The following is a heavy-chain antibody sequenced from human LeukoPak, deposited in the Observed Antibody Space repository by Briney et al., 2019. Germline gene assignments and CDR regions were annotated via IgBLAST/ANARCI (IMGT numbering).Heavy chain of an antibody. CDR2: ISGSGGST. CDR1: GFTVSSNY. V-gene: IGHV3-53*01. Sequence: PGGSLRLSCAASGFTVSSNYMSWVRQAPGKGLEWVSAISGSGGSTYYADSVKGRFTISRGNAKNSLYLQMNSLRVEDTAVYYCARGSRGSIYGNFDYWGLGTLVTVSS. J-gene: IGHJ4*02. D-gene: IGHD5-18*01. CDR3: ARGSRGSIYGNFDY.